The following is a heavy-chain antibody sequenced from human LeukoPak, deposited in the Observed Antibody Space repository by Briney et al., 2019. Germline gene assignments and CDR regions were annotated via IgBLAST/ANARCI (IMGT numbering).Heavy chain of an antibody. D-gene: IGHD4-17*01. CDR2: INPNSGGT. J-gene: IGHJ3*02. CDR3: ASPQTTGGYDAFDI. Sequence: GASVKVSCKASGYTFTGYYMHWVRQAPGQGLEWMGWINPNSGGTNYAQKFQGWVTMTRDTSISTAYMELSRLRSDDTAVYYCASPQTTGGYDAFDIWGQGTMVTVSS. CDR1: GYTFTGYY. V-gene: IGHV1-2*04.